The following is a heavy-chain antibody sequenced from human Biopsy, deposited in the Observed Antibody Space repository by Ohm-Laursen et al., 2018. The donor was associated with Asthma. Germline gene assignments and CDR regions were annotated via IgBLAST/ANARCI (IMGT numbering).Heavy chain of an antibody. V-gene: IGHV1-24*01. D-gene: IGHD4-17*01. J-gene: IGHJ4*02. CDR1: GYSLTDLS. CDR2: HDHEEGGT. Sequence: GASVKVSCKISGYSLTDLSRNGVGKAPGKGFGGMGGHDHEEGGTVNARRFQGRVTMTEDTSTDTAYMELSSLSSDDTAVYYCASDFPKDYVRYNFQFWGQGTLVTVSS. CDR3: ASDFPKDYVRYNFQF.